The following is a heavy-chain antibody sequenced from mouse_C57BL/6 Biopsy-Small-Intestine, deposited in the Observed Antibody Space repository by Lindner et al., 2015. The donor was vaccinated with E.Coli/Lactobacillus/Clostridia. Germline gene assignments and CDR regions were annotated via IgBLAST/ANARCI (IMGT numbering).Heavy chain of an antibody. Sequence: EVQLQESGGGLVKPGGSLKLSCAASGFTFSTYAMSWVRQTPEKRLEWVATISDGGTYTYYPDNVKGRFTISRDNAKNNLCLQMSHLKSEDTAMYYCARISPYDANAMDYWGQGTSVTVSS. CDR3: ARISPYDANAMDY. J-gene: IGHJ4*01. CDR1: GFTFSTYA. CDR2: ISDGGTYT. D-gene: IGHD2-12*01. V-gene: IGHV5-4*01.